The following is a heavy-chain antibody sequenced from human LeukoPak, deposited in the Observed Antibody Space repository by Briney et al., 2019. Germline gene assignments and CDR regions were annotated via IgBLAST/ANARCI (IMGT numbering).Heavy chain of an antibody. J-gene: IGHJ6*03. CDR1: GLTFSSYS. CDR3: ARAVAATWDYYYYCMDV. D-gene: IGHD6-19*01. CDR2: ISSSSSTI. V-gene: IGHV3-48*01. Sequence: GGSLRLSCAASGLTFSSYSMNWVRQAPGKGLEWVSYISSSSSTIYYADSVKGRFTISRDNAKNSPYLQMNSLRAEDTAVYYCARAVAATWDYYYYCMDVWGKGTTVTVSS.